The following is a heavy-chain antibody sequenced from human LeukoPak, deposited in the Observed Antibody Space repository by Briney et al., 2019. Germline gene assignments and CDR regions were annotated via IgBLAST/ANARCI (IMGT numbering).Heavy chain of an antibody. V-gene: IGHV3-30*02. J-gene: IGHJ5*02. D-gene: IGHD6-6*01. CDR2: IRYDGSNK. Sequence: RSGGSLRLSCAASGFTFSSYGMHWVRQAPGKGLEWVAFIRYDGSNKYYADSVKGRFTISRDNSKNTLYLQMNSLRAEDTAVYYCANVAYSSSFNWFDPWGQGTLVTVSS. CDR1: GFTFSSYG. CDR3: ANVAYSSSFNWFDP.